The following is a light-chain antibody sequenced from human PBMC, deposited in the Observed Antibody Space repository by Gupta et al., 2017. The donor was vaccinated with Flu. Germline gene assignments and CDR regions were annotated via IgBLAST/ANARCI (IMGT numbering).Light chain of an antibody. CDR3: QQDEVSPLWT. CDR1: QSIIDNW. CDR2: GAS. J-gene: IGKJ1*01. V-gene: IGKV3-20*01. Sequence: SLSLSPGEGATLSCRAIQSIIDNWLDWYQQKPGQSPRLLIHGASNRASGIADRFSGSGSGTELTLTINRLEPEDYAVYYCQQDEVSPLWTFGPGTKVEIK.